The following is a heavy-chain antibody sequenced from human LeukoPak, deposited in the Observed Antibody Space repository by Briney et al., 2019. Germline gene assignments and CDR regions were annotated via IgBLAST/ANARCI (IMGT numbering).Heavy chain of an antibody. D-gene: IGHD3-3*02. V-gene: IGHV4-59*01. CDR3: ARAFYPGYYSYMAV. Sequence: SETLSLTCTVSGGSISSYSWSWIRQPPGKGLEWIGYIYYSGSTNYNPSLKSRVTISVDTSKNQFSLKLSSVTAADTAVYYCARAFYPGYYSYMAVWGKGTTVTVSS. J-gene: IGHJ6*03. CDR2: IYYSGST. CDR1: GGSISSYS.